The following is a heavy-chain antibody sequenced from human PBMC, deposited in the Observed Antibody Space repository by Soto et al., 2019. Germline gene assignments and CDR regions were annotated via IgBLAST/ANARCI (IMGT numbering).Heavy chain of an antibody. CDR2: INPSGGST. Sequence: ASVKVSCKASGYTFTSYYMHWVRQAPGQGLEWMGIINPSGGSTSYAQKFQGRVTMTRDTSTSTVYMELSSLRSEDTAVYYCARIMITFGGVIDHFDYWGPGTLVTVSS. J-gene: IGHJ4*02. CDR1: GYTFTSYY. D-gene: IGHD3-16*02. CDR3: ARIMITFGGVIDHFDY. V-gene: IGHV1-46*01.